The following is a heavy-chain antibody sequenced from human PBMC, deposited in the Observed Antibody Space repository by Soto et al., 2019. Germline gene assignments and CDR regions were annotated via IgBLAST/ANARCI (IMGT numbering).Heavy chain of an antibody. Sequence: AMVNPAQSPTMPLTLLWFSRRTPPMVVGWIRQPPGKALEFLALIYWNDDKRYSPSLNSRLTIAKDTSKNLVVLTMTNVDPVDAATYYCVHSPDSSPSDDWGQGPLVTLS. J-gene: IGHJ4*02. D-gene: IGHD5-18*01. CDR1: WFSRRTPPMV. V-gene: IGHV2-5*01. CDR2: IYWNDDK. CDR3: VHSPDSSPSDD.